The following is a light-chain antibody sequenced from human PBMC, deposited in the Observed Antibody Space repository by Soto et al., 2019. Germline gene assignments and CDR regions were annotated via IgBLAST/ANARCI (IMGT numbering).Light chain of an antibody. CDR3: QQYGSSPPWT. V-gene: IGKV3-20*01. CDR2: GTS. CDR1: QSVSSRY. Sequence: EIVLTQSPGTLSLSPGERATLSCRASQSVSSRYLAWYQQKPGQATRLLIYGTSTRATGIPDRFSGSGSGTDFTLTISRLDPEDSAVYYCQQYGSSPPWTFGQGTKVEIK. J-gene: IGKJ1*01.